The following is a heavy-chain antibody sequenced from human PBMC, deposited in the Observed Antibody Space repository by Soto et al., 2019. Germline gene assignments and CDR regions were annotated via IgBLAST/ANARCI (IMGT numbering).Heavy chain of an antibody. J-gene: IGHJ5*02. Sequence: SETLYLTCTVSGGSISSYYWSWIRQPPGKGLECIGYIYYSGSTNYNPSLKSRVTIAVDTSKNQFSLKLNSVTAADTAVYYCARLGANAYCGGDCYLDPWGQGTLVTVS. D-gene: IGHD2-21*02. V-gene: IGHV4-59*01. CDR1: GGSISSYY. CDR3: ARLGANAYCGGDCYLDP. CDR2: IYYSGST.